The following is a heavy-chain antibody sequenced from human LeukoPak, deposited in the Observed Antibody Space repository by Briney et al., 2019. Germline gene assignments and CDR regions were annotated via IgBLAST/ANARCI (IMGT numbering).Heavy chain of an antibody. D-gene: IGHD3-16*01. V-gene: IGHV3-49*03. Sequence: GGSLRLSCAASGFTFNDYSFNWFRQAPGKGLEWVGFIKSKTYGGATEYAASVKGRFIISRDDSKSIAYLQMNSLKTADTAVYYCTRTPDRGSYSEYWGQGTLVTVSS. CDR2: IKSKTYGGAT. CDR3: TRTPDRGSYSEY. J-gene: IGHJ4*02. CDR1: GFTFNDYS.